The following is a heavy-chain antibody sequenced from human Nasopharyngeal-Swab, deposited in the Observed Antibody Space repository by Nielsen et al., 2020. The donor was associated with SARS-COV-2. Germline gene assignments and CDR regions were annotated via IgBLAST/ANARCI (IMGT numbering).Heavy chain of an antibody. V-gene: IGHV3-15*01. CDR1: GSTFSNAW. J-gene: IGHJ6*02. Sequence: GESLKISCAASGSTFSNAWMSWVRQAPGKGLEWVGRIKSKTDGGTTDYAAPVKGRFTISRDDSKNTLYLQMNSLKTEDTAVYYCTTPDLIVVVPADTYGMDVWGQGTTVTVSS. D-gene: IGHD2-2*01. CDR3: TTPDLIVVVPADTYGMDV. CDR2: IKSKTDGGTT.